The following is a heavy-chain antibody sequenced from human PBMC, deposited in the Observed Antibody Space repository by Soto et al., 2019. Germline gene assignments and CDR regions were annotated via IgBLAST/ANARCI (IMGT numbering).Heavy chain of an antibody. V-gene: IGHV3-30*15. D-gene: IGHD4-17*01. CDR2: TSYDGSKN. J-gene: IGHJ4*02. CDR3: AKGGTYGDRDFDY. CDR1: GFTFSRSP. Sequence: QVHLVESGGGVVQPGRALRLSCVASGFTFSRSPMHWVRQAPGKGLEWVAYTSYDGSKNFYADSVTGRVTISRDNSQNTLYLQMSRLRVEDTALYYSAKGGTYGDRDFDYWGQGTLVTVSS.